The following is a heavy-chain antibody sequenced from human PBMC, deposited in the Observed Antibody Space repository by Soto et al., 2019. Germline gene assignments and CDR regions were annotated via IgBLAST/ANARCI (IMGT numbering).Heavy chain of an antibody. CDR1: GYTFTSYG. J-gene: IGHJ4*02. CDR3: VVAARPYYFDY. D-gene: IGHD2-15*01. V-gene: IGHV1-18*01. Sequence: QVQLVQSGAEVKKPGASVKVSCKASGYTFTSYGISWVRQAPGQGLEWMGWISAYNGNTNYAQKLQGRVTMTTDTATSTGYMERRSLRSDDTAVYYCVVAARPYYFDYWGQGTLVTVSS. CDR2: ISAYNGNT.